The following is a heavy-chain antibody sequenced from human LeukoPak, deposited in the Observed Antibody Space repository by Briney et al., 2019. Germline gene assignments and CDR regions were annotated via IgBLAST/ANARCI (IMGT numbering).Heavy chain of an antibody. CDR3: ARANREGSRYFDWLLWGSAFDI. D-gene: IGHD3-9*01. CDR1: GFTFSSYD. J-gene: IGHJ3*02. V-gene: IGHV3-23*01. Sequence: GGSLRLSCAASGFTFSSYDMNWVRQAPGKGLEWVSGISGSGGSTYSVDSVKGRFTISRDNAKNSLYLQMNSLRAEDTAVYYCARANREGSRYFDWLLWGSAFDIWGQGTMVTVSS. CDR2: ISGSGGST.